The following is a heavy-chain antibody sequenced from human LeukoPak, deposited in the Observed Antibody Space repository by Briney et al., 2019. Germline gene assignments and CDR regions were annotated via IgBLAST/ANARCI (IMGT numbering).Heavy chain of an antibody. D-gene: IGHD3-22*01. CDR2: FDPDHGNI. CDR1: GYTLSELL. Sequence: GASVKVSWMASGYTLSELLVHWVRQAPGKGLEWMGGFDPDHGNIIYAQKFKGRVTMTEDTSTATAYMELSSLRSEDTAVYYCARGGVRDSSGWSNWYLDLWGRGTLVTVSS. CDR3: ARGGVRDSSGWSNWYLDL. J-gene: IGHJ2*01. V-gene: IGHV1-24*01.